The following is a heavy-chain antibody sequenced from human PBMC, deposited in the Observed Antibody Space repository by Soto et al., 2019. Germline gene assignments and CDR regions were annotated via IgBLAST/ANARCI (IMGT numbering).Heavy chain of an antibody. V-gene: IGHV1-69*13. Sequence: SVKVSCKASGGTFSSYAISWVRQAPGQGLEWMGGIIPIFGTANYAQKFQGRVTITADESTSTAYMELSSLRSEDTAVYYCASSPRLGYSINYDRDYYCYYGMDVWGQGTTVT. CDR1: GGTFSSYA. D-gene: IGHD4-4*01. CDR3: ASSPRLGYSINYDRDYYCYYGMDV. J-gene: IGHJ6*02. CDR2: IIPIFGTA.